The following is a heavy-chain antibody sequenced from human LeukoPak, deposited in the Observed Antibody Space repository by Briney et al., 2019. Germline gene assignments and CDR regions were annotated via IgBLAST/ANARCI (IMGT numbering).Heavy chain of an antibody. Sequence: SETLSLTCAVSGYSISSGYYWGWIRPPPGKGLEWIGSIYHSASTYYNPSLKSRVTISVDTSKNQFSLKLSSVTAADTAVYYCARHQGPAANYYYYMDVWGKGTTVTVSS. CDR1: GYSISSGYY. J-gene: IGHJ6*03. V-gene: IGHV4-38-2*01. CDR2: IYHSAST. CDR3: ARHQGPAANYYYYMDV. D-gene: IGHD2-2*01.